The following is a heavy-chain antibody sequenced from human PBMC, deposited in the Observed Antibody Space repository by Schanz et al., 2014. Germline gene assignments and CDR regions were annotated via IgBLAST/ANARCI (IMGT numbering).Heavy chain of an antibody. CDR1: GFNFRNYW. CDR2: IVGGGGRT. V-gene: IGHV3-23*04. CDR3: ARAQGVIRLYYGVDV. Sequence: EGQLVESGGGLVQPGGSLRLSCVVSGFNFRNYWMSWVRQAPGKGLEWVSSIVGGGGRTYYADSVKGRFTISRDNSKNTLYLQMNSLRAEDTAVYYCARAQGVIRLYYGVDVWGQGTTVTVSS. J-gene: IGHJ6*02. D-gene: IGHD3-10*01.